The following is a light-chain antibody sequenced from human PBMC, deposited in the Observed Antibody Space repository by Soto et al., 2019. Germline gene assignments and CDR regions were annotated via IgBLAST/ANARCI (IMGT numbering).Light chain of an antibody. Sequence: EVVLTQSPATLSLSPGERATLSCRASQTLANYLAWYQQRPGQAPRLLIYDASNRATGIPARFSGSGSGTDFTLTISSLEPEDSAVYYCQQRSDSYTFGKGTTLEIK. CDR3: QQRSDSYT. J-gene: IGKJ2*01. CDR1: QTLANY. CDR2: DAS. V-gene: IGKV3-11*01.